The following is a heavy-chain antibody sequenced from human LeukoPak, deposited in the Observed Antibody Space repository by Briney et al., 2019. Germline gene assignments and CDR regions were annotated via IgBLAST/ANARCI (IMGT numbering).Heavy chain of an antibody. CDR3: ARGLLVGATAIGY. CDR2: IYSDNT. V-gene: IGHV3-66*01. D-gene: IGHD1-26*01. CDR1: GFTFSSYA. J-gene: IGHJ4*02. Sequence: PGGSLRLSCAASGFTFSSYAMNWVRQAPGKGLEWVSFIYSDNTHYSDSVKGRFTISRDNSKNTLYLQMNSLRAEDTAVYYCARGLLVGATAIGYWGQGTLVTVSS.